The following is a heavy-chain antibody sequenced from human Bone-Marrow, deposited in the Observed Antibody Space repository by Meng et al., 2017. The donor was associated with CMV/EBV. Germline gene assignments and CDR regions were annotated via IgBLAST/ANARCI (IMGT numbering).Heavy chain of an antibody. CDR2: IYYSGST. CDR1: GGSISSYY. V-gene: IGHV4-59*01. J-gene: IGHJ4*02. Sequence: SETLSLTCTVSGGSISSYYWSWIRQPPGKGLEWIGYIYYSGSTNYNPSLKIRVTISVDTSKNQFSLKLSSVTAADTAVYYCARGDFWSGYPFDYWGQGTLVTVSS. D-gene: IGHD3-3*01. CDR3: ARGDFWSGYPFDY.